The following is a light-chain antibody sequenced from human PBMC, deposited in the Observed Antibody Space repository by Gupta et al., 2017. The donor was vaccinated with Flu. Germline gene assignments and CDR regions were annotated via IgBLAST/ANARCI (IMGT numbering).Light chain of an antibody. CDR1: SLRSYY. CDR2: GKN. CDR3: NSRDSSGNHQV. Sequence: SSELTQDPAVSVALGQTVRITCQGDSLRSYYASWYQQKHGQAPVLVIYGKNNRPSGIPVRFSGSSSGNTASLTITGAQAEDDADYYCNSRDSSGNHQVFGGGTKLTVL. J-gene: IGLJ3*02. V-gene: IGLV3-19*01.